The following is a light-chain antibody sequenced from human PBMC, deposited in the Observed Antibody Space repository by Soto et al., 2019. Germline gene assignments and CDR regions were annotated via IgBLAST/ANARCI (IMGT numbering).Light chain of an antibody. CDR2: WAS. V-gene: IGKV4-1*01. CDR1: QSVLYSSNNKNY. CDR3: QRYYSAPQT. Sequence: DIVMTQSPDSLAVSLGERATINCKSSQSVLYSSNNKNYLAWYQQKPGQPPKLLIYWASTRESGVPDRFSGRGSGTDFTLTISSLQAEDVAVYYCQRYYSAPQTFGQGTKVEIK. J-gene: IGKJ1*01.